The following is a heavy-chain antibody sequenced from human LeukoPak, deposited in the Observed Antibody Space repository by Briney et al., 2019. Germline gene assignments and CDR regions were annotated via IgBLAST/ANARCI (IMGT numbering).Heavy chain of an antibody. CDR2: IKQDGSEK. CDR3: ARGQWLALGYMDV. Sequence: PGGSLRLSCAASGFTFSSYWMSWVRQAPGKGREWVANIKQDGSEKYYVDYVKGRFTISRDNAKNSLYLQMNSLRAEDTAVYYCARGQWLALGYMDVWGKGTTVTVSS. D-gene: IGHD6-19*01. V-gene: IGHV3-7*01. J-gene: IGHJ6*03. CDR1: GFTFSSYW.